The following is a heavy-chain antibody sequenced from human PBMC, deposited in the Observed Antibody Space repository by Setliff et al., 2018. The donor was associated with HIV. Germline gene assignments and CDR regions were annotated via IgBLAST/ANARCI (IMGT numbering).Heavy chain of an antibody. CDR2: VFHSGST. J-gene: IGHJ4*02. CDR3: ARGGGYYKLDY. V-gene: IGHV4-38-2*01. D-gene: IGHD3-10*01. Sequence: SETLSLTCAVSGYSISSGYYWGWIRQAPGKGLEWVGEVFHSGSTNYNPSLKSRLTISVDKSKEQLSLRLTSVTAADTALYYCARGGGYYKLDYWGRGTLVTVSS. CDR1: GYSISSGYY.